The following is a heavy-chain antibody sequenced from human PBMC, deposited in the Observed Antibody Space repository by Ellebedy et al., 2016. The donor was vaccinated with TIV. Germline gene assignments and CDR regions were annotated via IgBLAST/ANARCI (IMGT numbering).Heavy chain of an antibody. V-gene: IGHV3-23*01. D-gene: IGHD5-24*01. CDR3: AKDAWEKARISWEHDS. Sequence: GESLKISCAASGFTFSSYAMSWVRQAPAKGLEWVSTISNTGSRTYYADSVEGRFIISRDNSKKTLYLQMDSLRAEDTDVYYCAKDAWEKARISWEHDSWGQGTLVSVSS. CDR2: ISNTGSRT. J-gene: IGHJ4*02. CDR1: GFTFSSYA.